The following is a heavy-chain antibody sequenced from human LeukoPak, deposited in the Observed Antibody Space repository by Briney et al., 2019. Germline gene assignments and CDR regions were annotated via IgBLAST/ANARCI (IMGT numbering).Heavy chain of an antibody. Sequence: GESLRLSCAASGFTFSSYTMSWVRQAPGEGLGWVSAISGRCGSTYYADSVKGRFTISRDNSKNTLYLQMNSLRAEDTAVYYCAKAPRAAAGTYNGMDVWGQGTTVTVSS. CDR1: GFTFSSYT. V-gene: IGHV3-23*01. CDR2: ISGRCGST. CDR3: AKAPRAAAGTYNGMDV. D-gene: IGHD6-13*01. J-gene: IGHJ6*02.